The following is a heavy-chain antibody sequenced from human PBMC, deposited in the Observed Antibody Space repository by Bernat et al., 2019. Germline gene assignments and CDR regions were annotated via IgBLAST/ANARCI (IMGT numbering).Heavy chain of an antibody. CDR3: ASVSIEAEYFQH. Sequence: QVQLQESGPGLVKPSETLSLTCAVSGYSISSGYYWGWIRQPPGKGLEWIGSIYHSGSTYYNPSLKSRVTISVDTSKNQFSLNLSSVTAADTAVYYCASVSIEAEYFQHWGQGTLVTVSS. CDR2: IYHSGST. V-gene: IGHV4-38-2*01. CDR1: GYSISSGYY. D-gene: IGHD3-22*01. J-gene: IGHJ1*01.